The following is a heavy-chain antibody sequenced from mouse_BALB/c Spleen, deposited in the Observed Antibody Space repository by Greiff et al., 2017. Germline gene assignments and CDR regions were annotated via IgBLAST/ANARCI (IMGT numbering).Heavy chain of an antibody. CDR3: ARHGVGLSYYGSRDYAMDY. D-gene: IGHD1-1*01. J-gene: IGHJ4*01. Sequence: EVQGVESGGDLVKPGGSLKLSCAASGFTFSSYGMSWVRQTPDKRLEWVATISSGGSYTYYPDSVKGRFTISRDNAKNTLYLQMSSLKSEDTAMYYCARHGVGLSYYGSRDYAMDYWGQGTSVTVSS. V-gene: IGHV5-6*01. CDR1: GFTFSSYG. CDR2: ISSGGSYT.